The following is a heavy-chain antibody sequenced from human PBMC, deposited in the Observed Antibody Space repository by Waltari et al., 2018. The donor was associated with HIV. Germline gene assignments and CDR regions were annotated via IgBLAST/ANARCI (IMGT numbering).Heavy chain of an antibody. CDR3: ARRQAVAGTRWFDP. V-gene: IGHV4-39*07. Sequence: QLQLQESGPGLVKPSETLSLTCTVSGGSISSSSYYWGWIRQPPGKGLEWIGSIYYSGSTYYNPSLKSRVTISVDTSKNQFSLKLSSVTAADTAVYYCARRQAVAGTRWFDPWGQGTLVTVSS. CDR1: GGSISSSSYY. CDR2: IYYSGST. D-gene: IGHD6-19*01. J-gene: IGHJ5*02.